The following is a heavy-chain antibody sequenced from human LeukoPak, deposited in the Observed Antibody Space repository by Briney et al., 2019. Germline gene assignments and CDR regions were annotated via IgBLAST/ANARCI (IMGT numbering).Heavy chain of an antibody. V-gene: IGHV3-7*03. CDR1: GFTFSSYW. D-gene: IGHD3-16*01. CDR2: IKQDGSEK. J-gene: IGHJ6*03. Sequence: GGSLRLSCAASGFTFSSYWMSWVRQAPGKGLEWVANIKQDGSEKYYVDSVKGRFTISRDNAKNSLYLQMNSLRTEDMALYYCAKGGGGRLIYYYYMDVWGKGTTVTVSS. CDR3: AKGGGGRLIYYYYMDV.